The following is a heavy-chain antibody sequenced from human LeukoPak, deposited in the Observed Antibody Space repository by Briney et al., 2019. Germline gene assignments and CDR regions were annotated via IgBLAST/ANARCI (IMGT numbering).Heavy chain of an antibody. CDR1: GFTFTDYY. Sequence: ASVKVSCKASGFTFTDYYMPWVRQAPGQGPEWMGWINPNSGGTTYEQKFQGRVTMTSDTSTSTAYMELYSLRSGDTAVYYCARPPGRDGYNRYDYWGQGTLVTVSS. J-gene: IGHJ4*02. V-gene: IGHV1-2*02. D-gene: IGHD5-24*01. CDR3: ARPPGRDGYNRYDY. CDR2: INPNSGGT.